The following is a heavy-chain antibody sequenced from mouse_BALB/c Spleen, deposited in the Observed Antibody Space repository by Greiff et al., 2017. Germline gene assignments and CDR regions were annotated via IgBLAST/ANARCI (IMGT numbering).Heavy chain of an antibody. J-gene: IGHJ2*01. CDR2: ISDGGSYT. D-gene: IGHD4-1*01. CDR3: ARDNWDY. CDR1: GFTFSDYY. V-gene: IGHV5-4*02. Sequence: DVMLVESGGGLVKPGGSLKLSCAASGFTFSDYYMYWVRQTPEKRLEWVATISDGGSYTYYPDSVKGRFTISRDNAKNNLYLQMSSLKSEDTAMYYCARDNWDYWGQGTTLTVSS.